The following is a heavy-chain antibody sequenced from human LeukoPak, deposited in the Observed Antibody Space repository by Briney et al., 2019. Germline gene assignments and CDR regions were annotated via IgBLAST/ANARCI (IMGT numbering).Heavy chain of an antibody. CDR3: AGGPGVAAFDY. Sequence: SVKVSCKASGGTFSSYAISWVRQAPGQGLEWMGRIIPIFGTANYAQKFQGRVTITTDESTSTAYMELSSLRSEDTAVHYCAGGPGVAAFDYWGQGTLVTVSS. CDR2: IIPIFGTA. D-gene: IGHD6-6*01. J-gene: IGHJ4*02. V-gene: IGHV1-69*05. CDR1: GGTFSSYA.